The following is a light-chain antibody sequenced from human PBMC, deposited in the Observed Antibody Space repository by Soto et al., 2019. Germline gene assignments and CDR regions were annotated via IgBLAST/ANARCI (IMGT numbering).Light chain of an antibody. V-gene: IGKV3-15*01. J-gene: IGKJ3*01. CDR1: QSVSSN. CDR2: GAS. CDR3: QQYNNWPLT. Sequence: EIVMTQSPATLSVSPGERATLSCRASQSVSSNLAWYQQKPGQAPRLLIYGASTRATGIPARFSGSGSGTEFPLTSSTLQSEDFADYYYQQYNNWPLTFGAGTKVDIK.